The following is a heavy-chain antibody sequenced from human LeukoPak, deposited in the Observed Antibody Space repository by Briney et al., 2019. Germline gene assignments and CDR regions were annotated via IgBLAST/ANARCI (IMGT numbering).Heavy chain of an antibody. CDR1: GFTFSSYA. CDR3: AKHSYAYSSGYPRDY. J-gene: IGHJ4*02. CDR2: ISGSGGST. D-gene: IGHD3-22*01. Sequence: PGGSLRLSCAASGFTFSSYAMSWVRQAPGKGLEWVSAISGSGGSTYYADSVKGRFTISRDNSKNTLYLQMNSLRAEDTAVYYCAKHSYAYSSGYPRDYWGQGTLVTVSS. V-gene: IGHV3-23*01.